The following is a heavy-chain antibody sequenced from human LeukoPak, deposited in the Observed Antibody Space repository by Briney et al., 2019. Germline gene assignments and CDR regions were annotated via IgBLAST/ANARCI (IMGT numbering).Heavy chain of an antibody. V-gene: IGHV4-34*01. CDR3: ARVGSGSLSRFDY. D-gene: IGHD3-10*01. Sequence: PSETLSLTCAVYGGSFSDYWWTWIRQSPGKGLEWIGEVNHSGRTNYNPSLKSRVSISVDRSKKQFSLKLTSVTAADTAVYYCARVGSGSLSRFDYWGQGTLVTVSS. CDR1: GGSFSDYW. CDR2: VNHSGRT. J-gene: IGHJ4*02.